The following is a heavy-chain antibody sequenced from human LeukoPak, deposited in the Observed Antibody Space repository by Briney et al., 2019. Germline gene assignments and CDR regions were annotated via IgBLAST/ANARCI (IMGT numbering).Heavy chain of an antibody. D-gene: IGHD3-16*02. Sequence: GGSLRLSCAAPGFTFSSYAMSWVRQAPGKGLEWVSAISGSGSSTYYADSVKGRFTISRDKSKNTLYLQMNSLRAEDTAVYYCAKDYGGMIVSYLLFDYWGQGTLVTVSS. V-gene: IGHV3-23*01. CDR3: AKDYGGMIVSYLLFDY. J-gene: IGHJ4*02. CDR1: GFTFSSYA. CDR2: ISGSGSST.